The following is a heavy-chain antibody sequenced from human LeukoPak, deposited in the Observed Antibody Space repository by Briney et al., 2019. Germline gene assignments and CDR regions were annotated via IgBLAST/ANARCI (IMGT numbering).Heavy chain of an antibody. CDR1: GYTFTGYY. V-gene: IGHV1-2*02. J-gene: IGHJ3*02. Sequence: ASVKVSCKASGYTFTGYYMHWVRQAPGQGLEWMGWINPNSGGTNYAQKFQGRVTMTRDTSISTAYMELSRLRSDDTAVYYCAGADIVVVIATGGLNAFDIWGQGTMVTVSS. D-gene: IGHD2-21*01. CDR2: INPNSGGT. CDR3: AGADIVVVIATGGLNAFDI.